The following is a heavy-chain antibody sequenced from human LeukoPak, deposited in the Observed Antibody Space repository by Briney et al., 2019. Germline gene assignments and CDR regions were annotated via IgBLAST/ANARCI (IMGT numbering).Heavy chain of an antibody. CDR1: GGSFSGYY. CDR2: INHSGST. Sequence: KASETLSLTCAVYGGSFSGYYWSWIRQPPGKGLEWIGEINHSGSTNYNPSLKSRVTISVDTSKNQFSLKLSSVTAADTAVYYCARGSRAEVDTAMVYFDYWGQGTLVTVSS. CDR3: ARGSRAEVDTAMVYFDY. V-gene: IGHV4-34*01. D-gene: IGHD5-18*01. J-gene: IGHJ4*02.